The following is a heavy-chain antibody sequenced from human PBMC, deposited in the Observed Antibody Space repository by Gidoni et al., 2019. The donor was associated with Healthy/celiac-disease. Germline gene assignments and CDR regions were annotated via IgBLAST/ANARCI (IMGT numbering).Heavy chain of an antibody. D-gene: IGHD2-8*02. CDR2: IWYDGSNK. Sequence: QVQLVESGGGVVQPGRSLRLSCAASGFTFSSYGMHWVRQAPGKGLEWVAVIWYDGSNKYYADSVKGRFTISRDNSKNTLYLQMNSLRAEDTAVYYCAREDCTGGVCYTNWYFDLWGRGTLVTVSS. CDR1: GFTFSSYG. J-gene: IGHJ2*01. V-gene: IGHV3-33*01. CDR3: AREDCTGGVCYTNWYFDL.